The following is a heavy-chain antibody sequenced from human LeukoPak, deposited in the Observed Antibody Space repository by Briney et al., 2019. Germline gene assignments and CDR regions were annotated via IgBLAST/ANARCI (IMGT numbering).Heavy chain of an antibody. J-gene: IGHJ6*03. CDR3: ARMGSSWYRFYYYYYYMDV. D-gene: IGHD6-13*01. CDR2: ISSSSSYI. Sequence: GGSLRLSCAASGFTFSSYSMNWVRQAPGKGLEWVSSISSSSSYIYYADSVKGRFTISRDNAKNSLYLQMNSLRAEDTAVYYCARMGSSWYRFYYYYYYMDVWGKGTTVTVSS. V-gene: IGHV3-21*01. CDR1: GFTFSSYS.